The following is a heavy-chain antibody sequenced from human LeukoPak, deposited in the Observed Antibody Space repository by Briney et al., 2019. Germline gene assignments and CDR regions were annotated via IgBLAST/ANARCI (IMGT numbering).Heavy chain of an antibody. V-gene: IGHV1-69*13. CDR2: IIPIFGTA. Sequence: SVKVSCKASGGTFSSYAISWVRQAPGQGLEWKGGIIPIFGTANYAQKFQGRVTITADESTSTAYMELSSLRSEDTAVYYCARTSYDYVWGSYRLFDYWGQGTLVTVSS. J-gene: IGHJ4*02. CDR3: ARTSYDYVWGSYRLFDY. D-gene: IGHD3-16*02. CDR1: GGTFSSYA.